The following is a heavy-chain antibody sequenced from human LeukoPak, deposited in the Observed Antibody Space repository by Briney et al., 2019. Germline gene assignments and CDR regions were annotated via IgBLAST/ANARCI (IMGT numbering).Heavy chain of an antibody. CDR2: INSDGSST. V-gene: IGHV3-74*01. J-gene: IGHJ4*02. Sequence: PGGSLRLSCAASGFTFSSYWMHWVRQAPGKGLVRVSRINSDGSSTSYADSVKGRFTISRDNAKNTLYLQMNSLRAEGTAVYYCARVARGARWYYYDSSGFSLDYWGQGTLVTVSS. CDR3: ARVARGARWYYYDSSGFSLDY. CDR1: GFTFSSYW. D-gene: IGHD3-22*01.